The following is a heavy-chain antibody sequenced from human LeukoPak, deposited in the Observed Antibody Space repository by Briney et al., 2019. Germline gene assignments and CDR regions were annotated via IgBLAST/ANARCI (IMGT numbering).Heavy chain of an antibody. CDR1: GFTFSRYA. CDR3: AKRPTAMPSYYFDY. CDR2: ISGSGGST. D-gene: IGHD5-18*01. V-gene: IGHV3-23*01. Sequence: GGSLRLSCAASGFTFSRYAMSWVRQAPGKGLEWVSAISGSGGSTYYADSVKGRFTISRDNSKNTLYLQMNSLRAEDTAVYYCAKRPTAMPSYYFDYWGQGTLVTVSS. J-gene: IGHJ4*02.